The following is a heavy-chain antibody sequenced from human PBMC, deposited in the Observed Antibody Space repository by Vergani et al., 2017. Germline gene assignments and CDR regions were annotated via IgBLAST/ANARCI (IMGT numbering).Heavy chain of an antibody. Sequence: EELLVQSGGGLVQPGGSLKLSCVASGFTFSGSAIPWVRQSSGKGLEWLGRIRSKANDYATEYSVSVRGRFTISRDDSTYTAYLQMQDLRLDDTAVYDCTIGGLYVGPTQRYSDYWGQGSLVTVSS. CDR2: IRSKANDYAT. CDR3: TIGGLYVGPTQRYSDY. V-gene: IGHV3-73*02. D-gene: IGHD1-26*01. J-gene: IGHJ4*02. CDR1: GFTFSGSA.